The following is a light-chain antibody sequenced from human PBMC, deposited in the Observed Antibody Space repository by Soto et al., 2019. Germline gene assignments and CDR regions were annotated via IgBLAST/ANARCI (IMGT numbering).Light chain of an antibody. J-gene: IGKJ4*01. CDR2: DAS. Sequence: EIVLTQSPATLSLSPGERATLSCRASQSVGTDLAWYQQKPGQAPRLLIYDASTGATGTPARFSGSGSGTEFALTISSLQSEDFATYYCQQFNNYPLTFGGGTKVDIK. CDR1: QSVGTD. CDR3: QQFNNYPLT. V-gene: IGKV3-15*01.